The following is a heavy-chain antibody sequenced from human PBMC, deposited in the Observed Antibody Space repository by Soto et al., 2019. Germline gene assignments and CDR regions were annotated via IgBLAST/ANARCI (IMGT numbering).Heavy chain of an antibody. J-gene: IGHJ5*02. CDR1: GYTFTSYA. D-gene: IGHD3-22*01. Sequence: GSVKVCCKASGYTFTSYAMHWVRQAPGQRLEWMGWINAGNGNTKYSQKFQGRVTITRDTSASTAYMGLSSLRSEDTAVYYCARERIVVTNWFDPWGQGTLVTVSS. CDR3: ARERIVVTNWFDP. V-gene: IGHV1-3*01. CDR2: INAGNGNT.